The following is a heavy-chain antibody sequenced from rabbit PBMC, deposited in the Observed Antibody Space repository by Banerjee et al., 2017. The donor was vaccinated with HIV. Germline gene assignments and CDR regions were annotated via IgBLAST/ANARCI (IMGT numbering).Heavy chain of an antibody. CDR3: ARAGLYHDGWAMNL. Sequence: QEQLEESGGDLVKPGASLTLTCTASGFSFSSSYWICWVRQAPGKGLEWIACIYAGSSGSTAYASWAKGRFTVSKASSTTVTLQMTSLTAADTATYFCARAGLYHDGWAMNLWGQGTLVTVS. J-gene: IGHJ4*01. CDR2: IYAGSSGST. D-gene: IGHD4-1*01. V-gene: IGHV1S45*01. CDR1: GFSFSSSYW.